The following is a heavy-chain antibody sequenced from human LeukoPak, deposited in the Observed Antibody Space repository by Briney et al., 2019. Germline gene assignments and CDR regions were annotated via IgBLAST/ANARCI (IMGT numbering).Heavy chain of an antibody. D-gene: IGHD5-24*01. CDR3: ARFDRDGYNLDY. CDR1: GGSIIGYY. J-gene: IGHJ4*02. CDR2: IYYSGST. V-gene: IGHV4-59*01. Sequence: SETLSLTCTVSGGSIIGYYWTWMRQPPGKGLEWIGYIYYSGSTNYNPSLKRRVTISVDTSKNQFSLNLSSVTAADTALYYCARFDRDGYNLDYWGQGTLVTVSS.